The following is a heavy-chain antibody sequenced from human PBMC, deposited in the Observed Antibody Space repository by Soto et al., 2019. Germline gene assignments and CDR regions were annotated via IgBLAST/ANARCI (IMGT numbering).Heavy chain of an antibody. Sequence: GGFLRLSCAASEFTFANAWISWVRQAPGKGLEWVGRIKSKADGGTTDYAAPVKGRFTISRDESQNTLYLQMNSLKTEDTAVYYCTSLYYGHWGQGTLVTVSS. D-gene: IGHD4-17*01. CDR2: IKSKADGGTT. CDR1: EFTFANAW. CDR3: TSLYYGH. V-gene: IGHV3-15*01. J-gene: IGHJ4*02.